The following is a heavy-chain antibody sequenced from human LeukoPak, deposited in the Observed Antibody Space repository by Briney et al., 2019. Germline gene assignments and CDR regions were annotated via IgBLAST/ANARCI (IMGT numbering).Heavy chain of an antibody. D-gene: IGHD5-12*01. CDR2: IYHSGST. CDR3: ARRGYSGYDWYSSGWYFDY. CDR1: GYSISSGYY. V-gene: IGHV4-38-2*02. J-gene: IGHJ4*02. Sequence: SETLSLTCTVSGYSISSGYYWGWIRQPPGKGLEWIGSIYHSGSTYYNPSLKSRVTISVDTSKNQFSLKLSSVTAADTAVYYCARRGYSGYDWYSSGWYFDYWGQGTLVTVSS.